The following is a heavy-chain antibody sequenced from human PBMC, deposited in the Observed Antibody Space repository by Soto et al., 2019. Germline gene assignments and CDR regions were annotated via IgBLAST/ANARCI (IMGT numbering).Heavy chain of an antibody. J-gene: IGHJ6*02. V-gene: IGHV1-69*13. D-gene: IGHD3-16*01. CDR3: ARDLYAYYYYGMDV. CDR1: GGTFSSYA. CDR2: IIPIFGTA. Sequence: SVKVSCKASGGTFSSYAISWVRQAPGQGLEWIGGIIPIFGTANYAQKFQGRVTITADESTSTAYMELSSLRSEDTAVYYCARDLYAYYYYGMDVWGQGTTVTDSS.